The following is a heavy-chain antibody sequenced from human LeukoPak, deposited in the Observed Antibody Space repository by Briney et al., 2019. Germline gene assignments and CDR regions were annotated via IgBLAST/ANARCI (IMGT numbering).Heavy chain of an antibody. Sequence: GGSLRLSCAASGFTFSSYWMSWVRQAPGKGLEWVANIKQDGSEKYYVDSVKGRFIISRDNTKNSLYLQMNSLRAEDTAVYYCARAKWELRVLLGYWGRGTLVTVSS. CDR2: IKQDGSEK. CDR1: GFTFSSYW. V-gene: IGHV3-7*01. CDR3: ARAKWELRVLLGY. J-gene: IGHJ4*02. D-gene: IGHD1-26*01.